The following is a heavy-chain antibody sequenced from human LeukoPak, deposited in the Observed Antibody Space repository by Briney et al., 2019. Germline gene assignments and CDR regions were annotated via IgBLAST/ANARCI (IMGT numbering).Heavy chain of an antibody. D-gene: IGHD3-10*01. Sequence: SETLSLTCTVSGGSISSYYWSWIRQPPGKGLEWIGYIYYSRSTNYNPSLKSRVTISVDTSKNQFSLKLSSVTAADTAVYYCARAVLTMVRVSFAFDIWGQGTMVTVSS. V-gene: IGHV4-59*01. CDR3: ARAVLTMVRVSFAFDI. J-gene: IGHJ3*02. CDR1: GGSISSYY. CDR2: IYYSRST.